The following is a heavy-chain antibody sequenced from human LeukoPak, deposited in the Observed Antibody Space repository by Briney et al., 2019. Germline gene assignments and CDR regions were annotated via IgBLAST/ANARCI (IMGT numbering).Heavy chain of an antibody. Sequence: PSETLSLTCTVSGGSISSGGYYWSWIRQHPAKGLEWIGDIYYSGSTYYNPSLKSRVTISVDTSKNQFSLTLSSVTAADTAVYYCARVLTGGRAFVHEQLASLRSKYFDYWGQGALVTVSS. CDR3: ARVLTGGRAFVHEQLASLRSKYFDY. CDR1: GGSISSGGYY. V-gene: IGHV4-31*03. J-gene: IGHJ4*02. D-gene: IGHD6-13*01. CDR2: IYYSGST.